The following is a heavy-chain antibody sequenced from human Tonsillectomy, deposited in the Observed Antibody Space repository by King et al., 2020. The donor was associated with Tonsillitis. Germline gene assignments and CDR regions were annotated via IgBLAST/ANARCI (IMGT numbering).Heavy chain of an antibody. Sequence: QLVQSGAEVKKPGSSVKVSCKASGGTFSSYAISWVRQAPGQGLEWMGRIIPILGIANYAQKFQGRVPITADKSTSTAYMELSSLRSEDTAVYYCARGSGGRGYSYGYPSDLWGQGTLVTVSS. CDR3: ARGSGGRGYSYGYPSDL. D-gene: IGHD5-18*01. V-gene: IGHV1-69*04. J-gene: IGHJ4*02. CDR2: IIPILGIA. CDR1: GGTFSSYA.